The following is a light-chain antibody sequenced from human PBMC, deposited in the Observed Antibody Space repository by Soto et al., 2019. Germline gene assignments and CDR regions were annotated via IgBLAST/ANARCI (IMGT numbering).Light chain of an antibody. J-gene: IGLJ1*01. V-gene: IGLV1-47*01. CDR2: RNN. CDR3: AAWDDSLSDYV. Sequence: QSVLTKPPSASGTPGQRVTISCSGSSSNIGSNYVYWYQQLPGTAPKLVISRNNQRPSGVPGRFSGSKSGTSASLAISGLRSEDEADYYCAAWDDSLSDYVFGTGTKLTVL. CDR1: SSNIGSNY.